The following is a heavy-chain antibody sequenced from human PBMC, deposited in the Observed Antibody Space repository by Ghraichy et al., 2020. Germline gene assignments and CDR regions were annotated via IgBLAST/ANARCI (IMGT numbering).Heavy chain of an antibody. CDR1: GGSISGYY. CDR2: IYYTGST. V-gene: IGHV4-59*08. J-gene: IGHJ4*02. CDR3: ARYRGDWPLDY. D-gene: IGHD2-21*02. Sequence: SETLSLTCTVSGGSISGYYWSWIRQPPGKGLDWIGYIYYTGSTNYNPSLKSRVTISVDPSKNQFSLKLSSVTAADTAVYYCARYRGDWPLDYWGQGTLVTVSS.